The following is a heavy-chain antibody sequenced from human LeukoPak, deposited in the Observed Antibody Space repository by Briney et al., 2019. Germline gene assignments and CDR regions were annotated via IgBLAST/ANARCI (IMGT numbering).Heavy chain of an antibody. V-gene: IGHV1-18*01. Sequence: ASVKVSCKASGYTFTSYGISWVRQAPGQGLEWMGWISVYNGNTNYAQKLQGRVTMTTDTSTSTAYMELRSLRSDDTAVYYCARVTEYYYGSGSYYRWIRDFDYWGQGTLVTVSS. CDR3: ARVTEYYYGSGSYYRWIRDFDY. J-gene: IGHJ4*02. CDR2: ISVYNGNT. CDR1: GYTFTSYG. D-gene: IGHD3-10*01.